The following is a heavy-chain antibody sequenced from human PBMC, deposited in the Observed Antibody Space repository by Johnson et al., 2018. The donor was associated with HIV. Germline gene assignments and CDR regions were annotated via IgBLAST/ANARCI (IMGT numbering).Heavy chain of an antibody. V-gene: IGHV3-20*04. CDR3: ARALIAALNAFDI. J-gene: IGHJ3*02. CDR1: GFRFDDYG. Sequence: VQLVESGGGVVRPGGSLRLSCTASGFRFDDYGMNWVRQAPGKGLAWVSAINWNGGSTGYADSVKGRFTISRDNSKNTLYLQMNSLRAGDTAEYYCARALIAALNAFDIWGQGTMVTVSS. D-gene: IGHD6-6*01. CDR2: INWNGGST.